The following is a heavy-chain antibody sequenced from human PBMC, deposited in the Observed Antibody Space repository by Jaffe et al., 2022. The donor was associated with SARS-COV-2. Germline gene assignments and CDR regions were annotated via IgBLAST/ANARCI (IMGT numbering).Heavy chain of an antibody. J-gene: IGHJ5*02. CDR3: ARDRYPRGDWFDP. D-gene: IGHD3-10*01. Sequence: QVQLQESGPGLVKPSQTLSLTCTVSGGSISSGSYYWSWIRQPAGKGLEWIGRIYTSGSTNYNPSLKSRVTISVDTSKNQFSLKLSSVTAADTAVYYCARDRYPRGDWFDPWGQGTLVTVSS. V-gene: IGHV4-61*02. CDR2: IYTSGST. CDR1: GGSISSGSYY.